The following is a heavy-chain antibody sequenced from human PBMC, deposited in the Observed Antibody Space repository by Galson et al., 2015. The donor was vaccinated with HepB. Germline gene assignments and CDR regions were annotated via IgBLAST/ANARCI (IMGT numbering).Heavy chain of an antibody. CDR2: ISGSGGST. V-gene: IGHV3-23*01. CDR1: GFTFSSYA. D-gene: IGHD6-13*01. CDR3: AKDRGSSSWYRPTGF. J-gene: IGHJ4*02. Sequence: SLRLSCAASGFTFSSYAMSWVRQAPGKGLEWVSAISGSGGSTYYADSVKGRFTISRDNSKNTLYLQMNSLRAEDTAVYYCAKDRGSSSWYRPTGFWGQGTLITVSS.